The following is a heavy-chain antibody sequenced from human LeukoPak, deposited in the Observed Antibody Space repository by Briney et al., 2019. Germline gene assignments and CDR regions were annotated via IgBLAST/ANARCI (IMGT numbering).Heavy chain of an antibody. D-gene: IGHD6-13*01. CDR3: ARVGSIAAAGTPDY. J-gene: IGHJ4*02. CDR2: ISGSGSDT. CDR1: GFIFSDYY. Sequence: GGSLRLSCAASGFIFSDYYMTWIRQAPGKXLEWLSYISGSGSDTNYADSVKGRFTTSRDNAKNSLYLQMNSLRAEDTAVYYCARVGSIAAAGTPDYWGQGTLVTVSS. V-gene: IGHV3-11*06.